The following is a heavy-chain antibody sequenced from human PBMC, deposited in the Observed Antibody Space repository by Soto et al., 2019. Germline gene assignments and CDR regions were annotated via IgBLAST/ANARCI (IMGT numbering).Heavy chain of an antibody. CDR3: ARPYERGITMIVVGLAFDI. CDR1: GFTFSSYA. Sequence: GGSLRLSCAASGFTFSSYAMSWVRQAPGKGLEWVSAISGSGGSTYYADSVKGRFTISRDNSKNTLYLQMNSLRAEDTAVYYCARPYERGITMIVVGLAFDIWGQGTMVTVSS. J-gene: IGHJ3*02. CDR2: ISGSGGST. V-gene: IGHV3-23*01. D-gene: IGHD3-22*01.